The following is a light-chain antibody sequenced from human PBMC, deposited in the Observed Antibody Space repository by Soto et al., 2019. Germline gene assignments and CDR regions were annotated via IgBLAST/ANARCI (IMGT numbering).Light chain of an antibody. V-gene: IGKV3-15*01. J-gene: IGKJ1*01. CDR1: QSVSSN. Sequence: EIVMTQSPATLSVSPGERATLSCRASQSVSSNLAWYQQKPGQAPSLLMYGASTRATGIPDRFSGSGSGTEFNLPISSLQSEDFAVYYCQQHNNWPPWTFGQGTKVEIK. CDR3: QQHNNWPPWT. CDR2: GAS.